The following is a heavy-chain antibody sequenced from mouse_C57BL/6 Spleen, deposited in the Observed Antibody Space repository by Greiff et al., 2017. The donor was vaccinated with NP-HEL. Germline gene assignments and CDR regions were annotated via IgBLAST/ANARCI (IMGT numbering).Heavy chain of an antibody. CDR1: GYAFSSSW. CDR2: IYPGDGDT. Sequence: VQLVESGPELVKPGASVKISCKASGYAFSSSWMNWVKQRPGKGLEWIGRIYPGDGDTNYNGKFKGKATLTADKSSSTAYMQLSSLTSEDSAVYFCARRGTTVYYFDYWGQGTTLTVSS. J-gene: IGHJ2*01. CDR3: ARRGTTVYYFDY. D-gene: IGHD1-1*01. V-gene: IGHV1-82*01.